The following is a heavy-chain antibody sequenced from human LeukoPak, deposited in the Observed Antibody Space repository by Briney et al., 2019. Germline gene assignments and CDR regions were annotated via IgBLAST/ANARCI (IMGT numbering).Heavy chain of an antibody. Sequence: GGSLRLSCAASGFTFSSYSMNWVRQAPGKGLEWVSSISSSSSYIYYADSVKGRFTISRDNAKNSLYLQMNSLRAEDTAVYYCARIDWELLGYYWGQETLATVSS. J-gene: IGHJ4*02. CDR1: GFTFSSYS. V-gene: IGHV3-21*01. CDR3: ARIDWELLGYY. CDR2: ISSSSSYI. D-gene: IGHD1-26*01.